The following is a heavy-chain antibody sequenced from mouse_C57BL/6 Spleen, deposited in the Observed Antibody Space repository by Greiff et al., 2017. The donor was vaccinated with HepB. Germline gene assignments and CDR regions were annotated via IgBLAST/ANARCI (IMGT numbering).Heavy chain of an antibody. D-gene: IGHD2-2*01. CDR2: ISDGGSYT. CDR3: ARGYGYTHYFDY. CDR1: GFTFSSYA. Sequence: DVHLVESGGGLVKPGGSLKLSCAASGFTFSSYAMSWVRQTPEKRLEWVATISDGGSYTYYPDNVKGRFTISRDNAKNNLYLQMSHLKSEDTAMYYCARGYGYTHYFDYWGQGTTLTVSS. J-gene: IGHJ2*01. V-gene: IGHV5-4*01.